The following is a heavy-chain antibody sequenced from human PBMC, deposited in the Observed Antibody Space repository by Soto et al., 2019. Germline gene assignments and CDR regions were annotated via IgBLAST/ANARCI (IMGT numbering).Heavy chain of an antibody. CDR3: ARDRIGYCSGGSCYSLSAFDI. CDR2: IYYSGST. J-gene: IGHJ3*02. V-gene: IGHV4-59*01. CDR1: GGSISSYY. D-gene: IGHD2-15*01. Sequence: SETLSLTCTVSGGSISSYYWSWIRQPPGKGLEWIGYIYYSGSTNYNPSLKSRVTISVDTSKNQFSLKLSSVTAADTAVYYCARDRIGYCSGGSCYSLSAFDIWGQGTMVTVSS.